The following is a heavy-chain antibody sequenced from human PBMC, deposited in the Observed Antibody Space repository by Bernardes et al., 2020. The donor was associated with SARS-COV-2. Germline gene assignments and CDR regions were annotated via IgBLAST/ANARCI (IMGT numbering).Heavy chain of an antibody. J-gene: IGHJ6*02. CDR2: INHSGST. CDR3: ARDTTGYYYGMDV. Sequence: SETLSLTCAVYGGSFSGYYWSWIRQPPGKGLEWIGEINHSGSTNYNPSLKSRVTISVDTSKNQFSLKLSSVTDADTAVYYCARDTTGYYYGMDVWGQGTTVTVSS. V-gene: IGHV4-34*01. CDR1: GGSFSGYY. D-gene: IGHD1-1*01.